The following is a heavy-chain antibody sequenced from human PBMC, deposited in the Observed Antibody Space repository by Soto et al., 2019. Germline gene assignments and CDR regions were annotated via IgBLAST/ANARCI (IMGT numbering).Heavy chain of an antibody. D-gene: IGHD3-10*01. V-gene: IGHV3-74*01. Sequence: EVQLVESGGGLVQPGGSLRLSCAASGFTFSTYWMQWVRQVPGEGLVWVSSISEDGGITTYADTVKGRFTISRDNAKNTLDLQMNGVRVEDTAIYYCGREYYSSGSHWGQGRLVSVST. CDR3: GREYYSSGSH. J-gene: IGHJ1*01. CDR2: ISEDGGIT. CDR1: GFTFSTYW.